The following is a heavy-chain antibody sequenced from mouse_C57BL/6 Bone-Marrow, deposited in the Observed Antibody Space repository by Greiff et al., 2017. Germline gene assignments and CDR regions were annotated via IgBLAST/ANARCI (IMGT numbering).Heavy chain of an antibody. CDR2: IHPNSGRT. D-gene: IGHD2-3*01. V-gene: IGHV1-64*01. CDR3: AREDGYYLHYFDY. J-gene: IGHJ2*01. Sequence: QVQLQQPGAELVKPGASVKLSCKASGYTFTSYWMHWVKQRPGQGLEWIGMIHPNSGRTNYNEKFKSKATLTVDKSSRTAYMQLSSLTAEDSAVYYCAREDGYYLHYFDYWGQGTTLTVSS. CDR1: GYTFTSYW.